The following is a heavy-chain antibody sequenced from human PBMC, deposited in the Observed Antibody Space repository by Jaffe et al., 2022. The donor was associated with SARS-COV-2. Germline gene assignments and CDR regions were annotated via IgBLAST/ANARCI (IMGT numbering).Heavy chain of an antibody. CDR3: ARPGYSNYPNWYLDL. CDR1: GYSFTSYW. CDR2: IYPGDSDT. J-gene: IGHJ2*01. V-gene: IGHV5-51*01. D-gene: IGHD4-4*01. Sequence: EVQLVQSGAEVKKPGESLKISCKGSGYSFTSYWIGWVRQPPGKGLEWMGIIYPGDSDTRYSPSFQGQVTISADKSSSTAYLQWSSLKASDTAMYYCARPGYSNYPNWYLDLWGRGTLVTVSS.